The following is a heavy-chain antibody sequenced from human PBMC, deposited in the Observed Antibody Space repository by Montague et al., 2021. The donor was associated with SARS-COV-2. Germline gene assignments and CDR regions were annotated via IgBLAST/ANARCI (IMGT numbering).Heavy chain of an antibody. CDR2: IYHDGNT. CDR1: GDSIGGSSYY. J-gene: IGHJ1*01. V-gene: IGHV4-39*01. D-gene: IGHD3-22*01. Sequence: SETLSLTCTVSGDSIGGSSYYWGWIRQPPGKGLEWIGSIYHDGNTYYNPSLKTRVSLSIDERKNQFSLKFYSVTVADTAVYTCARGPKMGGSGYYYNWSQGILVTVSS. CDR3: ARGPKMGGSGYYYN.